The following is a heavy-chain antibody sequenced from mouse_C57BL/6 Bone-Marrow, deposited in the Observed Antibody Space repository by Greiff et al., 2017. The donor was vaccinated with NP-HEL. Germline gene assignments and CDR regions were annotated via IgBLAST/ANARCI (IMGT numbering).Heavy chain of an antibody. CDR1: GYTFTSYW. V-gene: IGHV1-7*01. CDR2: INPSSGYT. CDR3: AKAYFDY. J-gene: IGHJ2*01. Sequence: QVQLQESGAELVKPGASVKLSCKPSGYTFTSYWMHWVKQRPGQGLEWIGYINPSSGYTKYNQKFKDKATLTADKSSSTAYMQLSSLTYEDSAVYCCAKAYFDYWGQGTTLTVSS.